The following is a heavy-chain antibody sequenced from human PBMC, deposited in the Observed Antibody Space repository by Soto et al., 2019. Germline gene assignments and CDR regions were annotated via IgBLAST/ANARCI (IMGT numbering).Heavy chain of an antibody. Sequence: GGSLRLSCAASGFTFSSYAMSWVRQAPGKGLEWVSAISGSGGSTYYADSVKGRFTISRDNSKNTLYLQMNSLRAEDTAVYYCAKAKVGATSLNYYYYGMDVWGQGTTVTVSS. CDR1: GFTFSSYA. V-gene: IGHV3-23*01. J-gene: IGHJ6*02. CDR3: AKAKVGATSLNYYYYGMDV. D-gene: IGHD1-26*01. CDR2: ISGSGGST.